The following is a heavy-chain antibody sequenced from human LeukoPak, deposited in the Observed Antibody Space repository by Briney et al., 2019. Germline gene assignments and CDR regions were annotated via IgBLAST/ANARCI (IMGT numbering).Heavy chain of an antibody. CDR1: GGSSSGYY. CDR2: INHSGST. J-gene: IGHJ4*02. V-gene: IGHV4-34*01. D-gene: IGHD2-2*01. Sequence: SETLSLTCAVYGGSSSGYYWSWIRQPPGKGLEWIGEINHSGSTNYNPSLESRVTISVDTSKNQFSLKLSSVTAADTAVYYCARGYSSSGLDYWGQGTLVTVSS. CDR3: ARGYSSSGLDY.